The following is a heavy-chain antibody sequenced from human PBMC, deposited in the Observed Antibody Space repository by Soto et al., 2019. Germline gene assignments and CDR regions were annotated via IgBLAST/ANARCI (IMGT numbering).Heavy chain of an antibody. V-gene: IGHV3-23*01. CDR1: GFTFSSYA. J-gene: IGHJ4*02. Sequence: EVQLLESGGGLVQPGGSLRLSCAASGFTFSSYAMSWVRQAPGKGLEWVSAISGSGGSTYYADSVKGRFTISRDNSKNTLYLQMNRLRGEDTAVYYCARRSSGWYFDYGGQGPLVSVSS. CDR3: ARRSSGWYFDY. D-gene: IGHD6-19*01. CDR2: ISGSGGST.